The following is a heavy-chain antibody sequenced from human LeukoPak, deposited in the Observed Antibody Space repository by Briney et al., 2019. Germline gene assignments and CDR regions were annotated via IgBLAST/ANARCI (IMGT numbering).Heavy chain of an antibody. D-gene: IGHD3-22*01. CDR3: AREYGSSGYFFFDY. V-gene: IGHV1-18*01. Sequence: GASVKVSCKASGYTFTSYGISWVRQAPGQGLEWMGWISAYNGNTNYAQKLQGRVTMTTDTSTSTAYMGLRSLRSDDTAVYYCAREYGSSGYFFFDYWGQGTLVTVSS. CDR2: ISAYNGNT. CDR1: GYTFTSYG. J-gene: IGHJ4*02.